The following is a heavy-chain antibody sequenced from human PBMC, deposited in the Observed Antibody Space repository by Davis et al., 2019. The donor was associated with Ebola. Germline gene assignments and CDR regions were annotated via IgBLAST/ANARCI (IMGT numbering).Heavy chain of an antibody. CDR2: INTNTGNP. CDR3: ARRRSGGAADY. D-gene: IGHD1-26*01. V-gene: IGHV7-4-1*02. J-gene: IGHJ4*02. CDR1: GYTFTSHA. Sequence: AASVKVSCKASGYTFTSHAINWVRQAPGQGLEWLGWINTNTGNPTHAQDFTGRFVFSLDTSVSTAYLQISGLKAEDTAVYYCARRRSGGAADYWGQGTLVTVSS.